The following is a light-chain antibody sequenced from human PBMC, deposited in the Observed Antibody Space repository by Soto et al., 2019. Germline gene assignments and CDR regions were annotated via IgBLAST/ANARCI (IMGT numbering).Light chain of an antibody. J-gene: IGKJ4*01. CDR3: QQYDNWRLT. CDR1: ESVGSN. V-gene: IGKV3-15*01. CDR2: GAS. Sequence: EVVMTQSPATLSVSPGERATLSCRASESVGSNLAWYQQKPGQAPRLLMYGASTRATGIPARFSGSESGTEFTLTISSLQSEDCAVYYCQQYDNWRLTFGGGTRVEIK.